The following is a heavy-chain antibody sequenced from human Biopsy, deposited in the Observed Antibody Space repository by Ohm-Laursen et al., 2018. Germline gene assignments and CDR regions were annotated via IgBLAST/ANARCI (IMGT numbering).Heavy chain of an antibody. CDR1: GDTFTTSA. CDR3: ASGDIGGVGLDF. CDR2: IIPILGTV. D-gene: IGHD3-10*01. Sequence: SVKVSCKASGDTFTTSAISWVRQVPGQGLDWMGRIIPILGTVDYGQNFQGRVTIRADTSTTFLELTSLRYDDTAVYYCASGDIGGVGLDFWGLGTTVTVSS. V-gene: IGHV1-69*04. J-gene: IGHJ6*02.